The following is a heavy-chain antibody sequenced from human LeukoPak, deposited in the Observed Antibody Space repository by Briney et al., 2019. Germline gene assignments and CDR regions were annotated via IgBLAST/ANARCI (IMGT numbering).Heavy chain of an antibody. J-gene: IGHJ3*02. CDR2: ISSSSSTI. V-gene: IGHV3-48*02. CDR1: GFTFNSYN. D-gene: IGHD6-6*01. Sequence: GGSLRPSCAAPGFTFNSYNMNWVRQAPGKGLEWVSYISSSSSTIYYADSVKGRFTISGDSAKTSLFLQMNSLRDEDTAVYYCARAYSSSSGRDAFDSWGLGTLVTVSS. CDR3: ARAYSSSSGRDAFDS.